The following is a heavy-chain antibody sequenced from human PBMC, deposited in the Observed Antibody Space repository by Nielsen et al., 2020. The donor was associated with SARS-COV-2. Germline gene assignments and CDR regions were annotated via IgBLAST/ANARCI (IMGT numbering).Heavy chain of an antibody. CDR1: GYSISSGYY. J-gene: IGHJ6*03. Sequence: SETLSLTCTVSGYSISSGYYWGWIRQPPGKGLEWIGSIYHSGSTSYNPSLKSRVTISVDMSKNQLSLKLTSVTAADTAVYYCARSEYSLFYYYMDVWGKGTTVTVSS. D-gene: IGHD5-18*01. V-gene: IGHV4-38-2*02. CDR2: IYHSGST. CDR3: ARSEYSLFYYYMDV.